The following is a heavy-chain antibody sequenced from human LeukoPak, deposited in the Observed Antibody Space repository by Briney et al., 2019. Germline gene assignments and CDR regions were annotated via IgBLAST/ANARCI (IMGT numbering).Heavy chain of an antibody. CDR2: IIPIFGTA. V-gene: IGHV1-69*05. Sequence: SVKVSCKASGGTFSSYAISWVRQAPGQGLEWMGGIIPIFGTANYAQKFQGRVTITTDESTSTAYMELSSLRSEDTAVYYCARVRDYDSSPHQPRGFYYYYMDVWGKGTTVTVSS. J-gene: IGHJ6*03. CDR3: ARVRDYDSSPHQPRGFYYYYMDV. D-gene: IGHD3-3*01. CDR1: GGTFSSYA.